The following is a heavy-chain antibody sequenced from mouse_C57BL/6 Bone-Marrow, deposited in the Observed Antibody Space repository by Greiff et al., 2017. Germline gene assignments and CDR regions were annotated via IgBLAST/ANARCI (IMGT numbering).Heavy chain of an antibody. J-gene: IGHJ2*01. CDR3: AIGGYDVFDY. CDR2: IHPSDSDT. Sequence: VKLQQPGAELVKPGASLKVSCKASGYTFTSYWMHWVHQRPGQGLEWIGSIHPSDSDTNYTQKFKGKSTFTVDKTSSTAYMQLSSLKSEDSAVYYWAIGGYDVFDYWGQGTTLTVSS. V-gene: IGHV1-74*01. D-gene: IGHD2-14*01. CDR1: GYTFTSYW.